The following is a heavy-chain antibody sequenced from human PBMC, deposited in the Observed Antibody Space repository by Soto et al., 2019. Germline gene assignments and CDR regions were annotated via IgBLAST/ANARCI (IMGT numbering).Heavy chain of an antibody. CDR2: ISYDGSNK. CDR1: GFTFSSSA. Sequence: GGSLRLSCAASGFTFSSSAMHWVRQAPGKGLEWVAVISYDGSNKYYADSVKGRFTISRDNSKNTLYLQMNSLRAEDTAVYYYARDKRDLRFLEWSYYFDYWGQGTLVTXSS. CDR3: ARDKRDLRFLEWSYYFDY. D-gene: IGHD3-3*01. J-gene: IGHJ4*02. V-gene: IGHV3-30-3*01.